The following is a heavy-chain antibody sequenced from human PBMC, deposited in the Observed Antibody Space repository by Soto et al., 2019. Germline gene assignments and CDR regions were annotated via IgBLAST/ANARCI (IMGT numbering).Heavy chain of an antibody. CDR3: ATEKYGAGRAGVYD. CDR2: IVPMLGIT. Sequence: QVPLVQSGAELKKPGSSVKVSCEASGGTSTIYTITWVRQAPGQGLAWMGRIVPMLGITNYARNFQDRLTITADQSKGTVYMELSSLRFEDTALYYCATEKYGAGRAGVYDWGQGTQVTVSS. CDR1: GGTSTIYT. J-gene: IGHJ4*02. D-gene: IGHD1-26*01. V-gene: IGHV1-69*08.